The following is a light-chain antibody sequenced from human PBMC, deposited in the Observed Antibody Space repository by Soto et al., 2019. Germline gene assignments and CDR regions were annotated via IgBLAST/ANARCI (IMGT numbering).Light chain of an antibody. V-gene: IGLV3-9*01. Sequence: SYELTQPLSVSVALGQTARITCGGSNIGRKNVQWYQQRPGQAPVLVIYRDENRPSGIPERFSGSNSGNTATLTISRAQAGDEADYYCQVWDDTTAVFGAGTKLTVL. CDR3: QVWDDTTAV. CDR2: RDE. J-gene: IGLJ1*01. CDR1: NIGRKN.